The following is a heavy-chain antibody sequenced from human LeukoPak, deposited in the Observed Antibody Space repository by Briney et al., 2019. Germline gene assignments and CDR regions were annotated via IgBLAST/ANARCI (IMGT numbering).Heavy chain of an antibody. V-gene: IGHV4-39*01. Sequence: SETLSLTCTVSGGSISSSSYYWGWIRPPPGKGLEWIGSIYYSGSTYYNPSLKSRVTISVDTSKNQFSLKLSSVTAADTAVYYCARQIVVVTYFDYWGQGTLVTVSS. CDR2: IYYSGST. J-gene: IGHJ4*02. CDR3: ARQIVVVTYFDY. D-gene: IGHD3-22*01. CDR1: GGSISSSSYY.